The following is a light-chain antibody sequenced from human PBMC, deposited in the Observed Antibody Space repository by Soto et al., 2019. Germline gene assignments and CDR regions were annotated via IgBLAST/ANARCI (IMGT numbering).Light chain of an antibody. Sequence: EIVLTQSPGTLSLSPVERATLSCVASQSVTSNYLAWYQQKPGQAPRLLIFGASIRVTGIPDRFIGSGSGTDFTLTISRLEPEDFAVYYCQQRSNWPITFGQGTRLEIK. V-gene: IGKV3D-20*02. CDR1: QSVTSNY. CDR3: QQRSNWPIT. CDR2: GAS. J-gene: IGKJ5*01.